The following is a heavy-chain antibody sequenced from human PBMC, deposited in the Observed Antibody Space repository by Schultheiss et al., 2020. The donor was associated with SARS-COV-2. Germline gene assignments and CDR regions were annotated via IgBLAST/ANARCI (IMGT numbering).Heavy chain of an antibody. J-gene: IGHJ4*02. CDR2: IYYSGST. CDR1: GGSISSGGYY. D-gene: IGHD2-2*01. CDR3: ASLRIPATTIDY. Sequence: SETLSLTCTVSGGSISSGGYYWSWIRQHPGKGLEWIGYIYYSGSTYYNPSLKSRVTISVDTSKNQFSLKLSSVTAADTAVYYCASLRIPATTIDYWGQGTLGTVAS. V-gene: IGHV4-31*03.